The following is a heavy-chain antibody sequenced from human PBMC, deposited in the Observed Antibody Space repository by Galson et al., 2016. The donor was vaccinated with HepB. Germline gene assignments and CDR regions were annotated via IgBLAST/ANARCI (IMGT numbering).Heavy chain of an antibody. J-gene: IGHJ4*02. V-gene: IGHV5-51*01. Sequence: QSGAEVKKPGESLKISCKGSGYRFTSFWIGWVRQMPGKGLEWMGIIYPRDSDVRYSPSFQGQVTISADKSISTAYLQGSSLKALDTAMYYCARPWSGGAFDYWGQGTLVTVSS. CDR1: GYRFTSFW. CDR2: IYPRDSDV. D-gene: IGHD3-10*01. CDR3: ARPWSGGAFDY.